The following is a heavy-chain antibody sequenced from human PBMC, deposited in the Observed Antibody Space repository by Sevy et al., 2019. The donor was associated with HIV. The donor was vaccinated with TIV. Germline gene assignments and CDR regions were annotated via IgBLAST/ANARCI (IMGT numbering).Heavy chain of an antibody. CDR1: GFTFGDYA. V-gene: IGHV3-49*03. Sequence: GGSLRLSCTASGFTFGDYAMSWFRQAPGKGLEWVGFIRSKAYGGTTEYAASVKGRFTISRDDSKSIAYLQMNSLKTEDTAVYYCTRDSLGPVSSSSWSPFDYWGQGTLVTVSS. CDR2: IRSKAYGGTT. J-gene: IGHJ4*02. CDR3: TRDSLGPVSSSSWSPFDY. D-gene: IGHD6-13*01.